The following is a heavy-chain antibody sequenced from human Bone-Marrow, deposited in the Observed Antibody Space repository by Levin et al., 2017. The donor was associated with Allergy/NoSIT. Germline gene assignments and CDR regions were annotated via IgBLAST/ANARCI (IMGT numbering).Heavy chain of an antibody. V-gene: IGHV3-33*01. CDR2: SWFDGTSK. J-gene: IGHJ4*02. CDR1: GFAFNDYH. CDR3: ARDYCGGNCYLFRRPTFDY. D-gene: IGHD2-21*02. Sequence: PGGSLRLSCVASGFAFNDYHMHWVRQAPGKGLEWVAVSWFDGTSKYYADSLQGRVTISRDNSRNTLYLQLNSLRPEDTAVYYCARDYCGGNCYLFRRPTFDYWGQGTLVTVSS.